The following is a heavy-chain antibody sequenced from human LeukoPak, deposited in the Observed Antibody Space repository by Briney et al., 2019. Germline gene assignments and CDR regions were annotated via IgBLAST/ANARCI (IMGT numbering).Heavy chain of an antibody. CDR3: ARDRTPLGVVIKPYYYYYGMDV. CDR1: GFTFSSYA. Sequence: GGSLRLSCAASGFTFSSYAMHWVRQAPGKGLEWVAVISYDGSNKYYADSVKGRFTISRDNSKNTLYLQMNSLRAEDTAVYYCARDRTPLGVVIKPYYYYYGMDVWGQGTTVTVSS. J-gene: IGHJ6*02. V-gene: IGHV3-30-3*01. D-gene: IGHD3-3*01. CDR2: ISYDGSNK.